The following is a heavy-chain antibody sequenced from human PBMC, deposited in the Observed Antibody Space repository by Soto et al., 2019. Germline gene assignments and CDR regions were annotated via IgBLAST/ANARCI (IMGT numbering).Heavy chain of an antibody. CDR2: ISSNGVGT. Sequence: EVQLAESGGGLAQPGGSLRLSCAAAGFTLSGYAMDWVRQAPGKGLEYVSGISSNGVGTYYANSVQGRFTISRDNSKNTVYLQMGSLRPEDMAVYYCARRARPDFYYMDVWGKGTTVTVS. CDR1: GFTLSGYA. CDR3: ARRARPDFYYMDV. J-gene: IGHJ6*03. V-gene: IGHV3-64*01. D-gene: IGHD6-6*01.